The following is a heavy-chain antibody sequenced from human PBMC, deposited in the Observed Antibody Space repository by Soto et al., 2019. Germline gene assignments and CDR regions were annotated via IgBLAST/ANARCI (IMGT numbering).Heavy chain of an antibody. J-gene: IGHJ4*02. CDR3: ARSLCGVGITTPVDH. CDR1: GYTCTSYV. CDR2: IRGYNAKT. D-gene: IGHD3-3*02. Sequence: QVQLVQSGADVKKPGASVKVSCTSYGYTCTSYVISWVRQAPGQGLEWMGWIRGYNAKTNYAQNFQARVTMTTDTSTITAYMELTRLTSDKADVYYCARSLCGVGITTPVDHWSQGTLVTVSS. V-gene: IGHV1-18*01.